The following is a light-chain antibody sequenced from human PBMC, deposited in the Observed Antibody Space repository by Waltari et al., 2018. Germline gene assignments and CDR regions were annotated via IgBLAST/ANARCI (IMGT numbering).Light chain of an antibody. J-gene: IGKJ1*01. V-gene: IGKV1-5*01. CDR1: QTIDNY. CDR3: QQYNIYSPQA. CDR2: DAS. Sequence: DIQMTQSPSTLSASVGDHVTITCRASQTIDNYLAWYQQKPGEAPKVMIYDASTLETGVPSRFSGSGFGTDFSLTISSLQPDDFATYWCQQYNIYSPQAFGQGTKVEVK.